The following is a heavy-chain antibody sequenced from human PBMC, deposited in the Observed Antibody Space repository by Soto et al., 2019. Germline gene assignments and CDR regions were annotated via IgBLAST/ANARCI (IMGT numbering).Heavy chain of an antibody. Sequence: QVQLVQSGAEEKKPGASVKVSCKASGYTFTSYAMHWLRQAPGQRLEWMGWINAGNGNTKYSKKFHCRVTITRDTSASTAYMELSSLRSEDTAVYYCASESYGGEFDYWGQGTLVTVSS. CDR1: GYTFTSYA. CDR3: ASESYGGEFDY. V-gene: IGHV1-3*05. CDR2: INAGNGNT. J-gene: IGHJ4*02. D-gene: IGHD4-17*01.